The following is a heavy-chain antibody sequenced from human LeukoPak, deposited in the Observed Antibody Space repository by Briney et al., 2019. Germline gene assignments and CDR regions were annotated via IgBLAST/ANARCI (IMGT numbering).Heavy chain of an antibody. Sequence: PSETLSLTCTVSGGSIRSYYWSWIRQPPGKELEWIGYIYYSGSTNYNPSLKSRVTISVDTSKNQFSLKLSSVTAADTAVYYCARGGYCSSTSCYGWFDPWGQGTLVTVSS. CDR2: IYYSGST. J-gene: IGHJ5*02. V-gene: IGHV4-59*12. CDR3: ARGGYCSSTSCYGWFDP. CDR1: GGSIRSYY. D-gene: IGHD2-2*01.